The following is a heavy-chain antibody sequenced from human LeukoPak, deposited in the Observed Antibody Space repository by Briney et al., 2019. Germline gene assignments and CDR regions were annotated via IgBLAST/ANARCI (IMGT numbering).Heavy chain of an antibody. CDR3: ARYYASGNFDY. D-gene: IGHD3-10*01. Sequence: GGSLRLSCAASGFTFSSYSMNWVRQAPGKGLEWVSFISGSSSYIYYADSVKGRFTISRDNAKNSLYLQMNSLRVEDTAVYYCARYYASGNFDYWGQGTLVTVSS. CDR1: GFTFSSYS. CDR2: ISGSSSYI. V-gene: IGHV3-21*01. J-gene: IGHJ4*02.